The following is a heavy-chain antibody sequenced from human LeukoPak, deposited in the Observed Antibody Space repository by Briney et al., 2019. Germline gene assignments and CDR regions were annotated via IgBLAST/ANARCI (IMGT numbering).Heavy chain of an antibody. Sequence: PGGSLRLSCAASGFAFSSYAMSWVRQAPGKGLEWVSAISGSGGSTYYADSVKGRFTISRDNSKNTLYLQMNSLRAEDTAVYYCAKDGSYSSSSQLDYWGQGTLVTVSS. CDR2: ISGSGGST. D-gene: IGHD6-6*01. V-gene: IGHV3-23*01. J-gene: IGHJ4*02. CDR1: GFAFSSYA. CDR3: AKDGSYSSSSQLDY.